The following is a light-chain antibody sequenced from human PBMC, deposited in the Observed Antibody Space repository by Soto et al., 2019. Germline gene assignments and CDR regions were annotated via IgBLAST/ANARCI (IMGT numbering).Light chain of an antibody. J-gene: IGKJ2*01. V-gene: IGKV1-39*01. CDR2: TTS. CDR3: HQSYITPPA. CDR1: QNIDIY. Sequence: DVQMTQSPSSLSASVGDRDTITCRASQNIDIYLNWYQQKPGRPPTLLIYTTSRLQSGVPTRFSGSGSGTDFTLTISNLQPEDFATYSCHQSYITPPAFGQGTKVDIK.